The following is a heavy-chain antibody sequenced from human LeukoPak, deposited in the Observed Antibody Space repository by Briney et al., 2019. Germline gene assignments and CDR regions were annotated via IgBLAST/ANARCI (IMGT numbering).Heavy chain of an antibody. V-gene: IGHV1-2*02. D-gene: IGHD3-22*01. Sequence: GASVKVSCKASEYTFTGYYMHWVRQAPGQGREWMGWINPNSGGTNYAQKFQGRVTMTRDTSISTAYMELSRLRSDDTAVYYCARDRYYYDSSGYNWFDPWGQGTLVTVSS. CDR3: ARDRYYYDSSGYNWFDP. J-gene: IGHJ5*02. CDR1: EYTFTGYY. CDR2: INPNSGGT.